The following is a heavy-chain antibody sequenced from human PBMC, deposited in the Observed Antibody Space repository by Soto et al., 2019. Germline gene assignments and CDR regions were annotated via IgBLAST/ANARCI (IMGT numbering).Heavy chain of an antibody. J-gene: IGHJ5*02. D-gene: IGHD1-1*01. CDR3: LRETRGSDAKWFDP. CDR1: GFTFSSYW. V-gene: IGHV3-74*01. Sequence: DVQLVESGGGLVQPGGSLRLSCAASGFTFSSYWMHWVRQAPGKGPVWVSHVNSDGSSTTYADSVKGRFTITRDNAKNTLHLQMNSLRAEDTAVYYCLRETRGSDAKWFDPWGQGTLVTVSS. CDR2: VNSDGSST.